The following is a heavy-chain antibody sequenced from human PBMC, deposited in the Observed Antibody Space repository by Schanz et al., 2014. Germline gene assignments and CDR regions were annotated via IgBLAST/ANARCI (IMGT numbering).Heavy chain of an antibody. J-gene: IGHJ3*02. Sequence: EVQLLESGGGLVQPGGSLRLSCLASGFTFSSYAMSWVRQAPGKGLEWVSAISGSGGSTYYADSVKGRFTISRDNSKSTLYLQMNSLRAEDTAVYYCAKGRFGELSAFDIWGQGTMVTVSS. D-gene: IGHD3-10*01. CDR1: GFTFSSYA. CDR2: ISGSGGST. V-gene: IGHV3-23*01. CDR3: AKGRFGELSAFDI.